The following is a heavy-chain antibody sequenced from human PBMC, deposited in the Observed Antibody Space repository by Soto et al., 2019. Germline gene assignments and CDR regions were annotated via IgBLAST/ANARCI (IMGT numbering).Heavy chain of an antibody. V-gene: IGHV4-30-4*01. Sequence: SETLSLTCTVSGGCIRIGDYYWSWIRQPPGEGLEWIGYIYHSVSTYYNPSIKSRLTISVDTSKNQFSLNLNSVTAADTAVYYCARSLRGYSYGPFDFWGQGTLVTVSS. D-gene: IGHD5-18*01. CDR2: IYHSVST. J-gene: IGHJ4*02. CDR3: ARSLRGYSYGPFDF. CDR1: GGCIRIGDYY.